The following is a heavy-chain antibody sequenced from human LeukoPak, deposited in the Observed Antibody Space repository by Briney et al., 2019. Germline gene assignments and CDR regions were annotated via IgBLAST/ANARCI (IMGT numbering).Heavy chain of an antibody. J-gene: IGHJ3*02. Sequence: ASVKVSCKISGFGLSILSIHWMRQAPGQGLEWMGWINTNTGNPTYAQGFTGRFVFSLDTSVSTAYLQISSLKAEDTAVYYCARDLNYGDYSAFDIWGQGTMVTVSS. CDR3: ARDLNYGDYSAFDI. D-gene: IGHD4-17*01. CDR2: INTNTGNP. V-gene: IGHV7-4-1*02. CDR1: GFGLSILS.